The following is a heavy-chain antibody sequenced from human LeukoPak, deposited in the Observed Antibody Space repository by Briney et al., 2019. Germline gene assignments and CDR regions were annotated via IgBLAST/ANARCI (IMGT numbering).Heavy chain of an antibody. D-gene: IGHD5-24*01. CDR1: GFTFSSYA. CDR3: AKPVEMATIVGIFDY. J-gene: IGHJ4*02. V-gene: IGHV3-23*01. CDR2: ISGSGGST. Sequence: GGSLRLSCAASGFTFSSYAMSWVRQAPGKGLEWVSAISGSGGSTYYADSAKGRFTISRDNSKNTLYLQMNSLRAEDTAVYYCAKPVEMATIVGIFDYWGQGTLVTVSS.